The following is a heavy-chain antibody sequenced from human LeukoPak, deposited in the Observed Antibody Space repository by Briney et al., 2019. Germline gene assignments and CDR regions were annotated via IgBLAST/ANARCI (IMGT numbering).Heavy chain of an antibody. V-gene: IGHV3-30*18. Sequence: GGSLRLSCAASGFTFSSYGMHWVRQAPGKGLEWVAVISYDGSNKYYADSVKGRFTISRDNSKNTLYLQMNSLRAEDTAVYYCAKDPRYSSSSPFDYWGQGTLVTVSS. CDR3: AKDPRYSSSSPFDY. CDR1: GFTFSSYG. J-gene: IGHJ4*02. D-gene: IGHD6-6*01. CDR2: ISYDGSNK.